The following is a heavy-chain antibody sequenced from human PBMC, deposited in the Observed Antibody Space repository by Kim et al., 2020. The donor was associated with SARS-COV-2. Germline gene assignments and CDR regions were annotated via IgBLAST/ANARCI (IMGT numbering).Heavy chain of an antibody. CDR1: GYTFTSYG. CDR3: ARDSRITFGGVIVSSGRFSY. Sequence: ASVEVSCKASGYTFTSYGISWVRQAPGQGLEWMGWISAYNGNTNYAQKLQGRVTMTTDTSTSTAYMELRSLRSDDTAVYYCARDSRITFGGVIVSSGRFSYWGQGTLVTVSS. CDR2: ISAYNGNT. D-gene: IGHD3-16*02. V-gene: IGHV1-18*01. J-gene: IGHJ4*02.